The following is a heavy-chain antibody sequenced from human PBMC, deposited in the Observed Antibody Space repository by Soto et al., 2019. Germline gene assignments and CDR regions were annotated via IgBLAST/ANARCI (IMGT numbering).Heavy chain of an antibody. CDR2: FDPEDGET. D-gene: IGHD6-13*01. Sequence: ASVKVSCKVSGYTLTELSMHWVRQAPGKGLEWMGGFDPEDGETIYAQKFQGRVTMTEDTSTDTAYMGLSSLRSEDTAVYYCATDPLYSSSWYKRFNWFDPWGQGTLVTVSS. V-gene: IGHV1-24*01. CDR3: ATDPLYSSSWYKRFNWFDP. J-gene: IGHJ5*02. CDR1: GYTLTELS.